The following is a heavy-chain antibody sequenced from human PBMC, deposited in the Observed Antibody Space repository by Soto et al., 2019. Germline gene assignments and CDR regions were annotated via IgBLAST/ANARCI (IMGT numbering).Heavy chain of an antibody. D-gene: IGHD3-16*02. V-gene: IGHV1-8*01. CDR3: ARGKRLYYDYIWGSYRSDY. CDR1: GYTFTSYD. Sequence: ASVKVSCKASGYTFTSYDINWVRQATGQGLEWMGWMNPNSGNTGYAQKFQGRVTMTRNTSISTAYMELSSLRSEDTAVYYCARGKRLYYDYIWGSYRSDYWGQGTLVTVSS. CDR2: MNPNSGNT. J-gene: IGHJ4*02.